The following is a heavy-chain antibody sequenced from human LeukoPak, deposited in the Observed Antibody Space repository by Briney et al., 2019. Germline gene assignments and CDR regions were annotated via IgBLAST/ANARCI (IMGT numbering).Heavy chain of an antibody. J-gene: IGHJ5*02. CDR1: GGSISSSSYY. V-gene: IGHV4-39*07. CDR2: IYYSGST. D-gene: IGHD6-19*01. Sequence: SETLSLTCTVSGGSISSSSYYWGWIRQPPGKGLEWIGSIYYSGSTYYNPSLKSRVTISVDTSKNQFSLKLSSVTAADTAVYYCARVKHSSGWSRWFDPWGQGTLVTVSS. CDR3: ARVKHSSGWSRWFDP.